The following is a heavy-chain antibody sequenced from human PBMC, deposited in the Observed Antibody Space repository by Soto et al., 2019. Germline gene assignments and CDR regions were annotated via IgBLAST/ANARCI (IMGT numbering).Heavy chain of an antibody. CDR2: INAGNGNT. CDR1: GYTFTSYA. CDR3: ARLIAARPSDYYYGMDV. D-gene: IGHD6-6*01. V-gene: IGHV1-3*01. Sequence: ASVKVSCKASGYTFTSYAMHWVRQAPGQRLEWMGWINAGNGNTKYSQKFQGRVTITRDTSASTAYMELSSLRSEDTAVYYCARLIAARPSDYYYGMDVWGQGTTVTVSS. J-gene: IGHJ6*02.